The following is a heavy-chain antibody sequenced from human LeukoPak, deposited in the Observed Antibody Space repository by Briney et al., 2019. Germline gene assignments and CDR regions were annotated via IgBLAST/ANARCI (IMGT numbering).Heavy chain of an antibody. D-gene: IGHD3-9*01. CDR2: IWYDGSKK. CDR3: ARWGPVDWFHLGTVALDI. V-gene: IGHV3-33*01. Sequence: GGSLRLSCAPSVFTFSRYGMHCVRHAPGEGREGGAVIWYDGSKKYYADSVKRRFNLSRDKSKNTLYLQMNSLRAEDTAVYYWARWGPVDWFHLGTVALDIWGQGTMATVSS. CDR1: VFTFSRYG. J-gene: IGHJ3*02.